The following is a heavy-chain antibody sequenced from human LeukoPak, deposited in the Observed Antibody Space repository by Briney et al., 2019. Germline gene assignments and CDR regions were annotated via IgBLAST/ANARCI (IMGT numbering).Heavy chain of an antibody. CDR2: IYYSGST. D-gene: IGHD3-10*01. Sequence: SETLSLTCTVSGGSISSYYWSWIRQPPGKGLEWIGYIYYSGSTNYNPSLKSRVTISVDTSKNQFSLKLSSVTAADTAVYYCARGWNYYGSGGHYKRGFFDYWGQGTLVTVSS. V-gene: IGHV4-59*12. CDR3: ARGWNYYGSGGHYKRGFFDY. J-gene: IGHJ4*02. CDR1: GGSISSYY.